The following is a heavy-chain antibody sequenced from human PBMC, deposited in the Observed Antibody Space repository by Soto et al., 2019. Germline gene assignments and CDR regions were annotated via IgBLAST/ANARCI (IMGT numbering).Heavy chain of an antibody. Sequence: GGSLSLSCAASGVTLSGSAMNWVCQPPGQGPEWISYISITPSTIYYADSVTGRFTISRANAQNSVFLQMNSLRDEDTAVYFCARDLKGDPCYDIDVWGQGTTVTVSS. V-gene: IGHV3-48*02. CDR2: ISITPSTI. J-gene: IGHJ6*02. D-gene: IGHD3-16*01. CDR1: GVTLSGSA. CDR3: ARDLKGDPCYDIDV.